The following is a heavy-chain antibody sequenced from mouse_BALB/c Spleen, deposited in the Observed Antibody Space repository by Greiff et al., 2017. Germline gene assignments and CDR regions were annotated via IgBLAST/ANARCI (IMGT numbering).Heavy chain of an antibody. J-gene: IGHJ4*01. CDR1: GSTFSDYY. CDR2: ISAGGSYT. V-gene: IGHV5-4*02. Sequence: EVQLVESGGGLVKPGGSLKLSCAASGSTFSDYYMYWVRQTPEKRLEWVATISAGGSYTYYPDSVKGRFTISRDNAKNNLYLQMSSLKSEDTAMYYCARGFLHSMDYWGQGTSVTVSS. CDR3: ARGFLHSMDY.